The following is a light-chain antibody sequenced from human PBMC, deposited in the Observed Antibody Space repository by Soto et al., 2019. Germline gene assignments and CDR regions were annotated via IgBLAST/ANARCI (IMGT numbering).Light chain of an antibody. Sequence: EIVLTQSPATLSLSPGERATLSCRASQSVNIYLAWYQQKPGQAPRLLIYGISKRATDIPDRFSGSGSGTEFTLTISSLQPEDFATYYCQQHGQWPITFGQGTRLEIK. CDR2: GIS. V-gene: IGKV3-11*01. CDR1: QSVNIY. CDR3: QQHGQWPIT. J-gene: IGKJ5*01.